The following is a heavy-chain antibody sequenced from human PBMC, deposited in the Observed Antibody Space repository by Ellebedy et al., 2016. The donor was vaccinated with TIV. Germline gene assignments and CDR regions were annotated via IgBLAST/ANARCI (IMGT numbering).Heavy chain of an antibody. CDR2: IKQDGSEI. V-gene: IGHV3-7*01. CDR1: GFTFSSYW. D-gene: IGHD3-10*01. Sequence: GESLKISCAASGFTFSSYWMSWVRQAPGKGLEWVANIKQDGSEIGFVDSVEGRFIISRDNAKNTLYLDMSSLRVEDTAVYYCARDQGWADPGSTRFDYWGQGTLVTVSS. CDR3: ARDQGWADPGSTRFDY. J-gene: IGHJ4*02.